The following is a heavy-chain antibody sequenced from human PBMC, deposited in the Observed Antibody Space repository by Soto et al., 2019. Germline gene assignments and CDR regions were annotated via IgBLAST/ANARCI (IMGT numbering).Heavy chain of an antibody. CDR3: ARSDGRY. CDR2: IYYSGST. V-gene: IGHV4-59*01. J-gene: IGHJ4*02. Sequence: QVPLQESGPGLVKPSETLSLTCTVSGGSISRYSWSWIRQPPGKGLEWIGYIYYSGSTNYNPSLKSRVTISVDTSKNQFSLKLSSVTAADTAVYYCARSDGRYWGQGTLVTVSS. CDR1: GGSISRYS.